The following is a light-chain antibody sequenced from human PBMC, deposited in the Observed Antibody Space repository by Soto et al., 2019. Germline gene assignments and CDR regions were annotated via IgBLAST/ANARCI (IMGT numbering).Light chain of an antibody. Sequence: DIVMTQSPDSLAVSLGERATINCMSSQSLLSRYTNKNFLSWYQQKPGQPPRLLIYWASTRESGVPGRFTGSGSGTTFTLSISNLKPEDVAVYYCQQYYDRPPYTFGQGTKLNIK. CDR1: QSLLSRYTNKNF. J-gene: IGKJ2*01. CDR3: QQYYDRPPYT. V-gene: IGKV4-1*01. CDR2: WAS.